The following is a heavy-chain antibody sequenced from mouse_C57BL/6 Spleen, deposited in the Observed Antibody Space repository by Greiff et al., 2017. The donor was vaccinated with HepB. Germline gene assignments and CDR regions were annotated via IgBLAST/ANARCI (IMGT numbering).Heavy chain of an antibody. CDR2: ISYDGSN. CDR1: GYSITSGYY. CDR3: ARDGGNFDV. V-gene: IGHV3-6*01. J-gene: IGHJ1*03. Sequence: EVKLQESGPGLVKPSQSLSLTCSVTGYSITSGYYWNWIRQFPGNKLEWMGYISYDGSNNYNPSLKNRNPITRDTSKNQFFLKLNSVTTEDTATYYCARDGGNFDVWGTGTTVTVSS.